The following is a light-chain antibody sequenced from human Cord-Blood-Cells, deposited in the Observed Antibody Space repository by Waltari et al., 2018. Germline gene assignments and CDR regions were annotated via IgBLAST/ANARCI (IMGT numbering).Light chain of an antibody. Sequence: QSALTQPASVSGSPGQSITISCTGTSSDVGSYNLVPWYQQHPGKAPKLTIYEGSKRPSGVSNRFAASKSGNTASLTITGLQAEDEADYYCCSYAGSSTWVFGGGTRLTVL. CDR1: SSDVGSYNL. V-gene: IGLV2-23*01. CDR2: EGS. CDR3: CSYAGSSTWV. J-gene: IGLJ3*02.